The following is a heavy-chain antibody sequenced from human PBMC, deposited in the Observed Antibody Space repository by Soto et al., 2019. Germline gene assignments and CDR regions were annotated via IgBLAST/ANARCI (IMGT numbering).Heavy chain of an antibody. J-gene: IGHJ5*02. V-gene: IGHV3-7*01. CDR3: ARQAS. CDR1: GFTFSTYW. CDR2: ISPDGSDK. Sequence: GGSLRLSCAASGFTFSTYWMSWVRLTPGKGPEWVAAISPDGSDKYYVDSVKGRFTISRDNARNSLSLQMNSLRAGDTAVYYCARQASWGQGTLVTVSS.